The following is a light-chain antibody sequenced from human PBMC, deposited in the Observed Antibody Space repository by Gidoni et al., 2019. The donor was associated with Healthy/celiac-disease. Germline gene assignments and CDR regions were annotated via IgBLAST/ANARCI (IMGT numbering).Light chain of an antibody. CDR2: EGS. CDR1: SSDVGSYNL. CDR3: CSYAGSSTDVV. J-gene: IGLJ2*01. V-gene: IGLV2-23*01. Sequence: QSALTQPASVSGSPGQSITISCTGTSSDVGSYNLVSWDQQHTGKAPKLMIYEGSKRPSGVSNRFSGSKSGNTASLTISGLQAEDEADYYCCSYAGSSTDVVFGGGTKLTVL.